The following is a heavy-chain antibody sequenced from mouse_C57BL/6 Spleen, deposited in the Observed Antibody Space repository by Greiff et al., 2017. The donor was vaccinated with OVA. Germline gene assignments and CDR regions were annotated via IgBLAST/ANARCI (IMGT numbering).Heavy chain of an antibody. CDR3: AREESLTPLGYWYFDV. CDR1: GYTFTSYW. D-gene: IGHD6-1*01. Sequence: QVQLQQPGAELVRPGSSVKLSCKASGYTFTSYWMDWVKQRPGQGLEWIGNIYPSDSETHYNQKFKDKATLTVDKSSSTAYMQLSSLTSEDSAVYYCAREESLTPLGYWYFDVWGTGTTVTVSS. J-gene: IGHJ1*03. V-gene: IGHV1-61*01. CDR2: IYPSDSET.